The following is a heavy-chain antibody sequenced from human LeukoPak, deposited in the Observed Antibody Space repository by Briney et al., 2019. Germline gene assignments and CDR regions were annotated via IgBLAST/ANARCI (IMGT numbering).Heavy chain of an antibody. CDR2: IWYDGSNK. CDR1: GFTFSSYG. CDR3: ARDLYYGSGSYYDY. V-gene: IGHV3-33*01. Sequence: GGSLRLSCAASGFTFSSYGMHWVRQAPGKGLEWVAVIWYDGSNKYYADSVKGRFTISRDNSKNTLYLQMNSLRAEDTAVYYCARDLYYGSGSYYDYWGQGTLVTVS. D-gene: IGHD3-10*01. J-gene: IGHJ4*02.